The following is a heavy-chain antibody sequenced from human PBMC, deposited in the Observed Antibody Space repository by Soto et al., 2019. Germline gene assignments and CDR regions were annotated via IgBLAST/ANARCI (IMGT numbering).Heavy chain of an antibody. D-gene: IGHD1-26*01. CDR1: GGSISSYY. Sequence: SETLSFTCTVSGGSISSYYWSWIRQPPGKGLEWIGYIYYSGSTNYSPSLKSRVTISVDTPKNQFSLKLSSVTAADTAVYYCARNPTYYFSPYYFDYWGQGTLVTVSS. V-gene: IGHV4-59*01. CDR2: IYYSGST. J-gene: IGHJ4*02. CDR3: ARNPTYYFSPYYFDY.